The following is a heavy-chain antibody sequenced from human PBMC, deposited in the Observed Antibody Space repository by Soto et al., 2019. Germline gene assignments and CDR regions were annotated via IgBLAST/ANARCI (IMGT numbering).Heavy chain of an antibody. CDR2: IYPGDSDT. CDR1: GYSFTSYW. CDR3: ARQDYYDSSGYFPFDY. Sequence: PGESLKISCKGSGYSFTSYWIGWVRQMPRKGLEWMGIIYPGDSDTRYSPSFQGQVTISADKSISTAYLQWSSLKASDTAMYYCARQDYYDSSGYFPFDYWGQGTLVTVSS. V-gene: IGHV5-51*01. J-gene: IGHJ4*02. D-gene: IGHD3-22*01.